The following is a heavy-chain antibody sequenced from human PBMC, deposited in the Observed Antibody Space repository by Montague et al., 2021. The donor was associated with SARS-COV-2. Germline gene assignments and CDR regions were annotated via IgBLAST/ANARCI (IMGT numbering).Heavy chain of an antibody. D-gene: IGHD3-10*01. CDR3: VRKNYYGSGSFSTFDY. Sequence: SLRLSCAASGYSFINYAMGWFRQAPVKGLEWVSVISGSGGNTYFADSVRGRFTISRDNSKNTLYLQMNSLRAEDTAVYYCVRKNYYGSGSFSTFDYWGQGTLVTVSS. CDR1: GYSFINYA. CDR2: ISGSGGNT. J-gene: IGHJ4*02. V-gene: IGHV3-23*01.